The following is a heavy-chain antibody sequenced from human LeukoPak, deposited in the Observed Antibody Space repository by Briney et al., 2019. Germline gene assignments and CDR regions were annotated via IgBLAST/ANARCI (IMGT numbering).Heavy chain of an antibody. CDR1: GFTFSSYA. CDR3: AKVGTQWLQGAKDYYHYMDV. V-gene: IGHV3-23*01. J-gene: IGHJ6*03. D-gene: IGHD5-12*01. CDR2: INESDDGDT. Sequence: GGSLRLSCAASGFTFSSYAMTWVRQAPGKGLEWVSGINESDDGDTYYGDSVKGRFTISRDNSKNALYLQMNSLRAEDTAVYYCAKVGTQWLQGAKDYYHYMDVWGKGTTVTVSS.